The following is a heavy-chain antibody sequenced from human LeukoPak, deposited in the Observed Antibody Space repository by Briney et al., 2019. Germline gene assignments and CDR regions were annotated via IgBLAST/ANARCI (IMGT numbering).Heavy chain of an antibody. J-gene: IGHJ4*02. CDR3: AREGSGVAGHFDY. D-gene: IGHD6-19*01. CDR1: GFTFSSYG. CDR2: ISSSGSYI. Sequence: PGRSLRLSCAASGFTFSSYGMHWVRQAPGKGLEWFSSISSSGSYIYYADSVKGRSTISRDNAKNSLYLQMNSLRAEGTAVYYCAREGSGVAGHFDYWGKGTMVTVSS. V-gene: IGHV3-21*01.